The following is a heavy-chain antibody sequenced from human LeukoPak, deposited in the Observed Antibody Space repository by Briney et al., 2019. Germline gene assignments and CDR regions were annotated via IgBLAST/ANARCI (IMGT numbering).Heavy chain of an antibody. V-gene: IGHV3-7*01. J-gene: IGHJ4*02. CDR1: GFTFSSYW. CDR3: ARDPGGYDSSGYYCTDYFDY. CDR2: IKQDGSEK. Sequence: SGGSPRLSCAASGFTFSSYWMSWVRQAPGKGPEWVANIKQDGSEKYYVDSVKGRFTISRDSAKNSLYLQMNSLRAEDTAVYYCARDPGGYDSSGYYCTDYFDYWGQGTLVTVSS. D-gene: IGHD3-22*01.